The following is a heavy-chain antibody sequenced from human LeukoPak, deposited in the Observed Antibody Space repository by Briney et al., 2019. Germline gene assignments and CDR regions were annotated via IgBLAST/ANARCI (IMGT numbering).Heavy chain of an antibody. Sequence: ASVKVSCKASGYTFTSYAMHWVRQAPGQRLEWMGWINAGNGNTKYSQKFQGRVTITRDTSASTAYMELSSLRSEDTAVYYRARAPHDSWGLPAAHNWFDPWGQGTLVTVSP. D-gene: IGHD2-2*01. V-gene: IGHV1-3*01. CDR3: ARAPHDSWGLPAAHNWFDP. CDR2: INAGNGNT. CDR1: GYTFTSYA. J-gene: IGHJ5*02.